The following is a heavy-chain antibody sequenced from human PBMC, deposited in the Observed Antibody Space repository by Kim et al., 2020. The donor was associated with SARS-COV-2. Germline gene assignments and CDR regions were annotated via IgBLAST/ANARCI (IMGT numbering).Heavy chain of an antibody. D-gene: IGHD6-13*01. J-gene: IGHJ4*02. V-gene: IGHV3-30*07. Sequence: ADSVKGRFTISRDNSKNTLYLQMNSLGAEDTAVYYCARARIAAAGTGLDYWGQGTLVTVSS. CDR3: ARARIAAAGTGLDY.